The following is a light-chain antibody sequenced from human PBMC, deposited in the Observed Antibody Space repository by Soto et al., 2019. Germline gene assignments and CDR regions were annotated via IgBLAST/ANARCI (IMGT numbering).Light chain of an antibody. CDR1: SSDVGGYNY. CDR3: SSYTSSSTLDV. Sequence: QSALTQPASVSGSPGQSITISCTGTSSDVGGYNYVSWYQQHPGKAPKLMIYDVSNRPSGVSNRFSGSKSGNTASLTISGLQVEDEADYYCSSYTSSSTLDVFGTGTQLTVL. J-gene: IGLJ1*01. CDR2: DVS. V-gene: IGLV2-14*01.